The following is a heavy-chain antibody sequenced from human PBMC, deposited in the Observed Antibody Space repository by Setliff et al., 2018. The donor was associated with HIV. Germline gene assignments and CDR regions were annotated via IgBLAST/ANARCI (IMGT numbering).Heavy chain of an antibody. V-gene: IGHV4-59*12. CDR1: GGSIRRYY. J-gene: IGHJ6*03. CDR3: ARTPQEVVVVAATRPYYYYYMDV. CDR2: LHYSVSS. D-gene: IGHD2-15*01. Sequence: PSETLSLTCIVSGGSIRRYYWSWIRQPPGKGLEWIGYLHYSVSSNYNPSLKSRVTISVDTSKNQFSLKLSSVTAADTAVYYCARTPQEVVVVAATRPYYYYYMDVWGKGTTVTVSS.